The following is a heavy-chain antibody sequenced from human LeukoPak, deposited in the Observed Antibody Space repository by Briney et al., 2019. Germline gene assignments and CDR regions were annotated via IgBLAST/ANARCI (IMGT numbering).Heavy chain of an antibody. CDR3: FRGGFPSGNY. Sequence: ASVKVSCKASGYTFTNYHINWVRQATGQGLEWMGWMNPNSGSTGYAQKFQDRVTMTRNTSINTAYMELSSLEFEDTALYYCFRGGFPSGNYWGQGSLVTVSS. J-gene: IGHJ4*02. CDR1: GYTFTNYH. V-gene: IGHV1-8*01. CDR2: MNPNSGST. D-gene: IGHD3-16*01.